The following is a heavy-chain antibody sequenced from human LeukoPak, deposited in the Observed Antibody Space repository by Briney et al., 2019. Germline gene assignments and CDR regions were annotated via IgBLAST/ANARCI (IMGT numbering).Heavy chain of an antibody. CDR1: GFTFSDYY. CDR3: AKDSSRGGPLPDY. Sequence: GGSLRLSCAASGFTFSDYYMSWIRRAPGKGLEWISYISSSGGAIYYANSVKGRFTISRDNSKNTLYLQMNSLRAEDTAVYYCAKDSSRGGPLPDYWGQGTLVTVSS. D-gene: IGHD2-2*01. J-gene: IGHJ4*02. CDR2: ISSSGGAI. V-gene: IGHV3-11*04.